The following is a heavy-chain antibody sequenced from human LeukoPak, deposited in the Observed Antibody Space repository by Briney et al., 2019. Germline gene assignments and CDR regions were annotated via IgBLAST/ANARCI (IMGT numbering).Heavy chain of an antibody. V-gene: IGHV5-51*01. CDR3: AKVGYSSSSDY. D-gene: IGHD6-6*01. J-gene: IGHJ4*02. CDR1: GSSFTTYW. Sequence: GASLQISCKGSGSSFTTYWIGGVRQLPGKGLEGMGIIYPGDSDTRYSPSFQGQVTISADKSISTAYLQWSSLKASDTAMYYCAKVGYSSSSDYWGQGTLVTVSS. CDR2: IYPGDSDT.